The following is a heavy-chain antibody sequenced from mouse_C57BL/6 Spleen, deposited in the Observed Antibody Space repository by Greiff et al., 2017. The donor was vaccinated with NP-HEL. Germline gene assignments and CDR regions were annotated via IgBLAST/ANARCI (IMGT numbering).Heavy chain of an antibody. CDR1: GYTFTSYW. J-gene: IGHJ2*01. D-gene: IGHD1-1*01. V-gene: IGHV1-59*01. CDR3: ARARTVVATDY. CDR2: IDPSDSYT. Sequence: QVQLQQPGAELVRPGTSVKLSCKASGYTFTSYWMHWVKQRPGQGLEWIGVIDPSDSYTNYNPKFKGKATLTVDTSSSTAYMHLSSLTSEDAAVYYCARARTVVATDYWGQGTTLTVSS.